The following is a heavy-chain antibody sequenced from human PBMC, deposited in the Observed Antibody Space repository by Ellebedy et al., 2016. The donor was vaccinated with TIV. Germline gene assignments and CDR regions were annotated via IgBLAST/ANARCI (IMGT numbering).Heavy chain of an antibody. J-gene: IGHJ2*01. CDR3: ARDSLYGYWYFDL. V-gene: IGHV4-59*01. CDR1: GGSISSYY. CDR2: IYYSGST. Sequence: MPSETLSLTCTVSGGSISSYYWTWIRQPPGKGLEWIGYIYYSGSTHYNPSLKSRVTMSVDASKNQFSLKLTSVTAADTAVYYCARDSLYGYWYFDLWGRGTLVTVSS. D-gene: IGHD2-2*02.